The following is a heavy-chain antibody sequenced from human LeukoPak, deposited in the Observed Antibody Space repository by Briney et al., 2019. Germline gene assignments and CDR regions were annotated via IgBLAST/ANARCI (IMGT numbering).Heavy chain of an antibody. CDR1: GFTFSSYG. J-gene: IGHJ6*03. D-gene: IGHD6-13*01. CDR2: ISGSGGST. CDR3: AKAGIATYYYYYMDV. Sequence: GGSLRLSCAASGFTFSSYGMSWVRQAPGEGLEWVSAISGSGGSTYYADSVKGRFTISRDNSKSTLYLQMNSLRAEDTAVYYCAKAGIATYYYYYMDVWGKGTTVTVSS. V-gene: IGHV3-23*01.